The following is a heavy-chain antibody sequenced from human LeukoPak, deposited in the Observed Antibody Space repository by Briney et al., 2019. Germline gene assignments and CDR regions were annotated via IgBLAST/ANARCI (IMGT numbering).Heavy chain of an antibody. CDR1: GFTFSDYA. Sequence: GGPLRLSCAASGFTFSDYAMSWVRQAPGKGLEWVSVISGTGGSTWYADSVKGRVTISRDNSKNTLYLQMNSLRAEDTAVYYCAKDSYDSSGSRYDYWGQGTLVTVSS. CDR2: ISGTGGST. J-gene: IGHJ4*02. V-gene: IGHV3-23*01. CDR3: AKDSYDSSGSRYDY. D-gene: IGHD3-22*01.